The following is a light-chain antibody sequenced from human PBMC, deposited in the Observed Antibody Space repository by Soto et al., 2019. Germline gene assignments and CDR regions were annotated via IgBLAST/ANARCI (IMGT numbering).Light chain of an antibody. CDR2: GAS. J-gene: IGKJ1*01. CDR1: QSVSSSY. V-gene: IGKV3-20*01. Sequence: EIVLTQSPGTLSLSPGERATLSCRASQSVSSSYLAWYQQKPGQAPRLLIYGASSRATGIPDRFSGSGSGKDFPLTISRLEPEDFAVYYCQQYGSSPKTFGQGTKVEIK. CDR3: QQYGSSPKT.